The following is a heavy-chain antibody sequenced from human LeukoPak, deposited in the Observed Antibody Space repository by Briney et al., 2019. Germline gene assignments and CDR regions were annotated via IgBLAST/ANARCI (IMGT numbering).Heavy chain of an antibody. D-gene: IGHD3-3*01. V-gene: IGHV4-30-4*08. Sequence: PSQTLSLTCTVSGGSIRSGDYYWRWIRQPPGKGLEWIGYIYYSGSTYYNPSLKSRVTISVDTSKNQFSLKLSSVTAADTAVYYCASINYDFWSGSMDVWGKGTTVTVSP. CDR1: GGSIRSGDYY. CDR2: IYYSGST. J-gene: IGHJ6*04. CDR3: ASINYDFWSGSMDV.